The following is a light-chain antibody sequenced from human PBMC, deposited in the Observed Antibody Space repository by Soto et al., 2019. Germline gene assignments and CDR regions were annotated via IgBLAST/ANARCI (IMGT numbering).Light chain of an antibody. Sequence: DIQMTQSPSTLSASVGDRVTITFRASQSISSWLAWYQQKPGEAPKLLIYAASTLQRGVPSRFSGSGSGTDFTLTISSLQPEDFATYYCQQLDSFPITFGQGTRLEIK. CDR3: QQLDSFPIT. V-gene: IGKV1-5*01. CDR1: QSISSW. CDR2: AAS. J-gene: IGKJ5*01.